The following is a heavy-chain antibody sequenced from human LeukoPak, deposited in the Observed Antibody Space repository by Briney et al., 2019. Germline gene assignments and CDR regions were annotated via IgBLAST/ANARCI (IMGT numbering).Heavy chain of an antibody. CDR2: ISYDGSNK. V-gene: IGHV3-30*04. CDR3: ARDPYSGGYGDYYYYYMDV. CDR1: GFTFSKFA. J-gene: IGHJ6*03. D-gene: IGHD1-26*01. Sequence: GSLRLSCAAAGFTFSKFAMHWVRQAPGKGLEGVAVISYDGSNKYYADSVKGRFTISRDNSKNTLYLQMNSLRAEDTAVYYCARDPYSGGYGDYYYYYMDVWGKGTTVTISS.